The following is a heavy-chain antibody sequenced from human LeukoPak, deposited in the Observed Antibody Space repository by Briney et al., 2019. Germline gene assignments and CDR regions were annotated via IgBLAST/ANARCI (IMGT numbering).Heavy chain of an antibody. CDR3: ARHAFGKYYFDY. J-gene: IGHJ4*02. V-gene: IGHV4-59*08. CDR1: GGSISSYY. D-gene: IGHD3-16*01. CDR2: IYYSGST. Sequence: SETLSLTCTVSGGSISSYYWSWIRQPPGKGLEWIGYIYYSGSTNYNPSLKSRVTISVDTSKNQFSLKLSSVTAADTAVYYCARHAFGKYYFDYWGQGPRSPSPQ.